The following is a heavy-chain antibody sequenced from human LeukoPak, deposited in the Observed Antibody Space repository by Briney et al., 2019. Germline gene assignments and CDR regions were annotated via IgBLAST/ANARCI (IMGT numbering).Heavy chain of an antibody. V-gene: IGHV1-2*02. Sequence: ASVKVSCKSSGYTVTGYYMRWVRQAPGQGLEWMGWINPNSGGTNYAQKFQGRVTMTRDTSISTAYMELSRLRSDDTAVYYCRTDRYGDYGDYIDYWGQGTLVTVSS. CDR3: RTDRYGDYGDYIDY. CDR2: INPNSGGT. J-gene: IGHJ4*02. D-gene: IGHD4-17*01. CDR1: GYTVTGYY.